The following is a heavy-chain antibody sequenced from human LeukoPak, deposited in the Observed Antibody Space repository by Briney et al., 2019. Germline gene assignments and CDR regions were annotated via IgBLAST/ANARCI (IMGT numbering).Heavy chain of an antibody. CDR2: INHSGST. CDR1: GEPFNGYY. D-gene: IGHD2-2*02. Sequence: SETLSLTCAVYGEPFNGYYWNWIRQSPGKGLEWIGEINHSGSTNYNPSLKSRVTISVDTSKNQFSLKLNSVTAADTAVYYCASRYFCSSTSCYTFDYWSQGTLVTVSS. V-gene: IGHV4-34*01. J-gene: IGHJ4*02. CDR3: ASRYFCSSTSCYTFDY.